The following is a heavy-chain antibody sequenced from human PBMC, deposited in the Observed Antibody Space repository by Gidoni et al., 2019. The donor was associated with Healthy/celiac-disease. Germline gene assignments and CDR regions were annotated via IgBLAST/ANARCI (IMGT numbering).Heavy chain of an antibody. CDR1: GFTFSRYS. D-gene: IGHD3-3*01. V-gene: IGHV3-48*02. CDR3: ARDLTIFGVADAFDI. CDR2: ISSSSSTI. Sequence: EVQLVESGGGLVQPGGSLRLSCAASGFTFSRYSMNWVRQAPGKGLEWVSYISSSSSTIYYADSVKGRFTISRDNAKNSLYLQMNSLRDEDTAVYYCARDLTIFGVADAFDIWGQGTMVTVSS. J-gene: IGHJ3*02.